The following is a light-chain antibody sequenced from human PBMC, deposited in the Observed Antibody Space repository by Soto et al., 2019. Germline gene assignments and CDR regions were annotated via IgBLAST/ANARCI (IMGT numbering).Light chain of an antibody. CDR3: QQYSTYAT. J-gene: IGKJ1*01. CDR2: DVS. CDR1: QSLSNW. V-gene: IGKV1-5*01. Sequence: IQMTQSPSTLSASVVARVTITCRASQSLSNWLAWYQQKPGKAPKLLIFDVSSLESGVPSRFSGSGSGTEFTLNISSLQPDDFATYYCQQYSTYATVGQGTKVDI.